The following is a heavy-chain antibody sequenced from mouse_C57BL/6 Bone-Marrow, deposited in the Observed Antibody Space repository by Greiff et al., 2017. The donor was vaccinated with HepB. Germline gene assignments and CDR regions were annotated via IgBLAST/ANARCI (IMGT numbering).Heavy chain of an antibody. Sequence: QVQLQQPGAELVKPGASVKMSCKASGYTFTSYWITWVKQRPGQGLEWIGDIHPGSGSTNYNEKFKSKVTLTVDTSSSTAYMQLSSLTSEDPTIYYCAKVTAGECVDVWGRGTAITVTA. V-gene: IGHV1-55*01. CDR3: AKVTAGECVDV. CDR1: GYTFTSYW. CDR2: IHPGSGST. D-gene: IGHD2-12*01. J-gene: IGHJ1*03.